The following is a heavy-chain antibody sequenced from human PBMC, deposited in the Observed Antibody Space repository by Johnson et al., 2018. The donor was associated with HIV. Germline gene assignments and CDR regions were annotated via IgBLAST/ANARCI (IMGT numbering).Heavy chain of an antibody. J-gene: IGHJ3*02. CDR1: GFTFDDYA. D-gene: IGHD1-26*01. CDR3: AKDLINSGIDPQAFDI. Sequence: VESGGGLVQPGRSLRLSCAASGFTFDDYAMHWVRQPPGKGLEWVSGISWNSGTIGYADSVKGLFTISRYNAKNSLFLQMNSLRAEDTALYYCAKDLINSGIDPQAFDIWGQGTMVTVSS. V-gene: IGHV3-9*01. CDR2: ISWNSGTI.